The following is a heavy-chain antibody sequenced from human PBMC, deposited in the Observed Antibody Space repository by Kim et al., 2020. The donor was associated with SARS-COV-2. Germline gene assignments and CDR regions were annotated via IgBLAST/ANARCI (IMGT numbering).Heavy chain of an antibody. J-gene: IGHJ2*01. V-gene: IGHV3-30*18. CDR3: AKDPPEYSSSVYWYFDL. D-gene: IGHD6-6*01. CDR2: ISYDGSNK. Sequence: GGSLRLSCAASGFTFSSYGMHWVRQAPGKGLEWVAVISYDGSNKYYADSVKGRFTISRDNSKNTLYLQMNSLRAEDTAVYYCAKDPPEYSSSVYWYFDLWGRGTLVTVSS. CDR1: GFTFSSYG.